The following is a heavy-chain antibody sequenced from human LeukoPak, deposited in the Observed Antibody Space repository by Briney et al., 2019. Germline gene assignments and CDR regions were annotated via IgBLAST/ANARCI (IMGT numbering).Heavy chain of an antibody. Sequence: GASVKVSCKASGYTFTSYYMHWVRQAPGQGLGWMGIINPSGGSTSYAQKFQGRVTMTRDMSTSTVYMELSSLRSEDTAVYYCARDPYGSGFDPWGQGTLVTVSS. CDR1: GYTFTSYY. V-gene: IGHV1-46*01. J-gene: IGHJ5*02. D-gene: IGHD3-10*01. CDR2: INPSGGST. CDR3: ARDPYGSGFDP.